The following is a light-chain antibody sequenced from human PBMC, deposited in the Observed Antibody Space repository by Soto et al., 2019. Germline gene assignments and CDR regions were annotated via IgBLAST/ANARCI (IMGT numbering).Light chain of an antibody. V-gene: IGLV2-14*01. CDR1: ISDVGIYNY. CDR3: RSYTTSSTRV. Sequence: QSSLTQPASVSGSAGQSIAISCTGSISDVGIYNYVSWYQQHPGKVPKLIIYEVTIRPSGVSIRFSGSKSGNTASLTISGLQPEDEADYYCRSYTTSSTRVFGTGTKVTVL. CDR2: EVT. J-gene: IGLJ1*01.